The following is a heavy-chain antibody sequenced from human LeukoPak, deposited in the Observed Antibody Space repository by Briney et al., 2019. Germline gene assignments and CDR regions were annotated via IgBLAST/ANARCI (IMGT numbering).Heavy chain of an antibody. D-gene: IGHD3-3*01. CDR2: IYYSGTT. CDR3: ARRGDYFDFWSGFDY. CDR1: GGSIGSSSYY. V-gene: IGHV4-39*01. Sequence: SETLSLTCTVSGGSIGSSSYYWGWIRQPPGKGLEWIGIIYYSGTTYYTPSLKSRVTISVDTSRNQFSLQLTSVTAADTAVYYCARRGDYFDFWSGFDYWGQGTLVTVSS. J-gene: IGHJ4*02.